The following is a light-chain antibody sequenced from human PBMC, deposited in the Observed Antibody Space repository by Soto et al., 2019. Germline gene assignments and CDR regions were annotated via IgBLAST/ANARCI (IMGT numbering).Light chain of an antibody. CDR3: SSYAGSNNLV. J-gene: IGLJ3*02. V-gene: IGLV2-8*01. Sequence: QSALTQPPSASGSPGQSVTISCTGTSSDVGGYNYVSWYRHHPGKAPKLMIYEVNKRPSGVPDRVSGSKSGNTASLTVSGLQAEDEADYYCSSYAGSNNLVFGGGTQLTVL. CDR2: EVN. CDR1: SSDVGGYNY.